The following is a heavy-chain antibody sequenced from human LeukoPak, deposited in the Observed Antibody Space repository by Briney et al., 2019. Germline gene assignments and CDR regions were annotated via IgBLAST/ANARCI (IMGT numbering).Heavy chain of an antibody. Sequence: GASVKVSCKASGYTFTSYYMHWVRQAPGQGLEWMGIINPSGGSTSYAQKFQGRVTMTRDMSTGTVYMELSSLRSEDTAVYYCARESGIAVAGGGFFDYWGQGTLVTVSS. J-gene: IGHJ4*02. CDR1: GYTFTSYY. V-gene: IGHV1-46*01. CDR3: ARESGIAVAGGGFFDY. CDR2: INPSGGST. D-gene: IGHD6-19*01.